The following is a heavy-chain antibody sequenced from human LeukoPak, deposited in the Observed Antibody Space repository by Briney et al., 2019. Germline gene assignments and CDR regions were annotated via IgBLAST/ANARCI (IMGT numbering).Heavy chain of an antibody. CDR1: GYTFTGYY. CDR2: INPNSGGT. Sequence: GASVKVSCKASGYTFTGYYMHWVRQAPGQGLEWMGWINPNSGGTNYAQKFQGRVTMTSDTSISTAYMELSRLRSDDTAVYYCARDRVEIQLWLNYWGQGTLVTVSS. V-gene: IGHV1-2*02. D-gene: IGHD5-18*01. CDR3: ARDRVEIQLWLNY. J-gene: IGHJ4*02.